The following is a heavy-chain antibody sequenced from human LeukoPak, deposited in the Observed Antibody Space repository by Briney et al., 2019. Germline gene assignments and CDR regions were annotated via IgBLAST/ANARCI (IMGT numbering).Heavy chain of an antibody. CDR1: GFAFTDYA. CDR3: AKDMVSGKYYYYYGMDV. Sequence: GGSLRLSCATSGFAFTDYAMNWVRQAPGKGLEWVSAISGIATGGNTYYRDSVKGQFTISRDNAKNSLYLQMNSLRAEDTALYYCAKDMVSGKYYYYYGMDVWGQGTTVTVSS. CDR2: ISGIATGGNT. J-gene: IGHJ6*02. V-gene: IGHV3-20*04. D-gene: IGHD5/OR15-5a*01.